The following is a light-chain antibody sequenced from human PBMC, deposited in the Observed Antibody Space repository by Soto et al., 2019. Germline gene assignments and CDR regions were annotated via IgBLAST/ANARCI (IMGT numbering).Light chain of an antibody. CDR2: EAS. CDR3: QQYTNFPPT. CDR1: QSISSW. V-gene: IGKV1-5*01. J-gene: IGKJ4*01. Sequence: DIQMTQSPSTLSASVGDRVTITCRASQSISSWLAWYQQKPGKAPKLLIHEASRLESGVPSRFSGSESGTEFTLTISGLHAEDFATYYCQQYTNFPPTFGGGTKVEIK.